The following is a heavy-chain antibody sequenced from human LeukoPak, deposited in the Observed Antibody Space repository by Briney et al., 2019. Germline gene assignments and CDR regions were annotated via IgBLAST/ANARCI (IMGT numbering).Heavy chain of an antibody. J-gene: IGHJ5*01. CDR1: GFTFSTYS. CDR3: ARDVGHCSGGSCYRWFAS. D-gene: IGHD2-15*01. CDR2: ISTGSAVI. Sequence: PGGSLRLSCAASGFTFSTYSMGWVRQAPGKGLEWVSYISTGSAVIYYADSVEGRFTISRDDARNSVSLQMNSLRGDDTAVYYCARDVGHCSGGSCYRWFASWGQGTLVTVSS. V-gene: IGHV3-48*01.